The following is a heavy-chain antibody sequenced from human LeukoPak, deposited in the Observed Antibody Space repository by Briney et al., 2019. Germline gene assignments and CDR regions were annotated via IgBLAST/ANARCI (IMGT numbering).Heavy chain of an antibody. CDR2: IGVGGDT. CDR3: ARVNLYRSDSDYNDAFDI. CDR1: GLTFSNYD. J-gene: IGHJ3*02. Sequence: GGSLRLSCAASGLTFSNYDMDWVRQATGKGLEYVSAIGVGGDTYYSGSVKGRFTISRENAENSLYLQMNNLRVEDTAVYYCARVNLYRSDSDYNDAFDIWGQGTMVTVSS. D-gene: IGHD4-11*01. V-gene: IGHV3-13*04.